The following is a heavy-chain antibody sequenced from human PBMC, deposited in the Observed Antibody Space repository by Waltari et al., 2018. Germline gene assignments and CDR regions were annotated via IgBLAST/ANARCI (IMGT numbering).Heavy chain of an antibody. CDR2: LRYDGSKT. CDR3: AKDLNYDFWSGPKDAFDV. CDR1: GFTFSSYG. Sequence: QVQLVESGGGVVQPGGSLRLSCAASGFTFSSYGMDWVRQAPGKGVEWVASLRYDGSKTYYADSVKGRFTISRDNSKNTLYLQMNSLRPEDTAVYYCAKDLNYDFWSGPKDAFDVWGQGTMVTVSS. V-gene: IGHV3-30*02. D-gene: IGHD3-3*01. J-gene: IGHJ3*01.